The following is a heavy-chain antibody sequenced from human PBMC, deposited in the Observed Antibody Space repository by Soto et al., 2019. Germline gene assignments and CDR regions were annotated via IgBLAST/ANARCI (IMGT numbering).Heavy chain of an antibody. D-gene: IGHD2-2*01. CDR2: IQQDGTEK. V-gene: IGHV3-7*01. CDR3: ATAVPFDY. CDR1: GFTFRSYW. J-gene: IGHJ4*02. Sequence: PGGSLRLSCAASGFTFRSYWMTWVRQPPGKGLEWVANIQQDGTEKNYVDSVKGRFTISRDNAKNSLYLQMNSLRAEDTAVYYCATAVPFDYWGQGTLVTVSS.